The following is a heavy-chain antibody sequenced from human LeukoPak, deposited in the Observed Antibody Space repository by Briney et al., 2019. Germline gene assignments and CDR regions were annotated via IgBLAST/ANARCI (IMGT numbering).Heavy chain of an antibody. V-gene: IGHV1-69*05. Sequence: GASVKVSCKASGGTFSSYAINWVRQAPGQGLEWMGGIIPIFGTTNYAQKFQGRVTMTRNTSISTAYMELSSLRSEDTAVYYCARGRYCSGGSCYSLLGYFQHWGQGTLVTVSS. CDR2: IIPIFGTT. D-gene: IGHD2-15*01. J-gene: IGHJ1*01. CDR3: ARGRYCSGGSCYSLLGYFQH. CDR1: GGTFSSYA.